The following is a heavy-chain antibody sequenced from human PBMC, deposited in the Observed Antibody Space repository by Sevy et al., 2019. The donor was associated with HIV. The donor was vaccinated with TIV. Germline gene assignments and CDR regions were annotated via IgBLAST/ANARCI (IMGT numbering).Heavy chain of an antibody. CDR3: TRQGPSDGMDV. Sequence: GESLKISCKISGYSFTSYCIGWVRQMTGKGLEWMGIFCPGDSDINYSPSFQGQVTISADKSISTVYLQWRSLKASDTAMYYCTRQGPSDGMDVWGRGTTVTVSS. CDR2: FCPGDSDI. CDR1: GYSFTSYC. V-gene: IGHV5-51*01. J-gene: IGHJ6*02.